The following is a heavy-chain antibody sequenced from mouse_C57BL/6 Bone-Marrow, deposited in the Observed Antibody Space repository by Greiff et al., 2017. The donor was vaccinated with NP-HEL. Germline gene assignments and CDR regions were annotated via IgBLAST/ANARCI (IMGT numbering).Heavy chain of an antibody. CDR3: ARWTTTVVANLRFDY. CDR1: GYAFSSYW. D-gene: IGHD1-1*01. J-gene: IGHJ2*01. CDR2: IYPGDGDT. Sequence: QVQLQQSGAELVKPGASVKISCKASGYAFSSYWMNWVKQRPGKGLEWIGQIYPGDGDTNYNGKFKGKATLTADKSSSTAYMQLSSLTSEDSAVYFCARWTTTVVANLRFDYWGQGTTLTVSS. V-gene: IGHV1-80*01.